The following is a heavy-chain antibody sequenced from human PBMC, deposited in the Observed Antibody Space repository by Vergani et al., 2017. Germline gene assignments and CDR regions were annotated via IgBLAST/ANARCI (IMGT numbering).Heavy chain of an antibody. CDR1: GFTFSSYA. V-gene: IGHV3-23*01. D-gene: IGHD2-21*02. CDR3: AKSPGHIVVVTAILGAFDI. Sequence: EVQLLESGGGLVQPGGSLRLSCAASGFTFSSYAMSWVRQAPGKGLEWVSAISGSGGSTYYADSVKGRFTISRDNSTNTLYLQMNSLRAEDTAVYYCAKSPGHIVVVTAILGAFDIWGQGTMVTVSS. J-gene: IGHJ3*02. CDR2: ISGSGGST.